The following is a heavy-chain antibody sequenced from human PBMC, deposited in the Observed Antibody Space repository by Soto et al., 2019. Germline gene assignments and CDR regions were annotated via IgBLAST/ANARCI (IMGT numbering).Heavy chain of an antibody. Sequence: QVQLVQSGAEVKNPGASVKVSCKTSGYTFTGFYMHWVRQAPGQGLEWMGWINPNSGDTNYAQKFQGRVTMTRDTSISTAYMELSRLRSDDTAVYYCARNYPDAFDIWGQGTMVTVSS. CDR1: GYTFTGFY. J-gene: IGHJ3*02. CDR2: INPNSGDT. V-gene: IGHV1-2*02. D-gene: IGHD3-10*01. CDR3: ARNYPDAFDI.